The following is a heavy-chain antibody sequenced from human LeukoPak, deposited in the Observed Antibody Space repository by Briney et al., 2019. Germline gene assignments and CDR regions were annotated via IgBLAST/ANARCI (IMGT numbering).Heavy chain of an antibody. CDR2: ISGSGGSK. Sequence: PGGSLRLSCAASGFTFSSYAMSWVRQAPGKGLEWVSAISGSGGSKYYADPAKGRFTISRDNYKNTLYLQMDSLRAEDTAVYYCAKGLSPDYDLDCDYWGQGTLVTVSS. CDR3: AKGLSPDYDLDCDY. V-gene: IGHV3-23*01. D-gene: IGHD3-3*01. CDR1: GFTFSSYA. J-gene: IGHJ4*02.